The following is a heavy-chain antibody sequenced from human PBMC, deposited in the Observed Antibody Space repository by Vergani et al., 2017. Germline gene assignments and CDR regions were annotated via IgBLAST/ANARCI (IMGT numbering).Heavy chain of an antibody. D-gene: IGHD2-2*01. V-gene: IGHV1-8*01. J-gene: IGHJ5*02. CDR2: MNPNSGNT. Sequence: QVQLVQSGAEVKKPGASVKVSCKASGYTFTSYDINWVRQATGQGLEWMGWMNPNSGNTGYAQKFQGRVTMTRNTSISTAYMELSSLRSEDTAVYYCARVPKYCSSTSCYLGWFDPWGQGTLVTVSS. CDR1: GYTFTSYD. CDR3: ARVPKYCSSTSCYLGWFDP.